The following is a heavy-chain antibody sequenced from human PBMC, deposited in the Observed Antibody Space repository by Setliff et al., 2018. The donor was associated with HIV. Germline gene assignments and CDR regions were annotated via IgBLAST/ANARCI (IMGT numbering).Heavy chain of an antibody. Sequence: SETLSLTCAVSGGSISSTNWWSWVRQPPGKGLEWIGEINHGGDTNYNPSLKSRVTISVGSSYNHFSLKLSSVTAADTGVYYCASRRGIEFYFDIWGQGTPVTVSS. J-gene: IGHJ4*02. CDR1: GGSISSTNW. D-gene: IGHD3-10*01. CDR3: ASRRGIEFYFDI. V-gene: IGHV4-4*02. CDR2: INHGGDT.